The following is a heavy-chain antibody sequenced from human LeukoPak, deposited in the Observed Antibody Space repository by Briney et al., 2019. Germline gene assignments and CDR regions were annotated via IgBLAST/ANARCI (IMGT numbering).Heavy chain of an antibody. Sequence: SETLSLTCAVYGGSFSGYYWSWIRQPPGKGLEWIGEINHSGSTNYNPSLKSRVTISVGTSKNQFSLKLSSVTAADTAVYYCARLNGSSRLFDYWGQGTLVTVSS. J-gene: IGHJ4*02. CDR2: INHSGST. CDR1: GGSFSGYY. D-gene: IGHD1-26*01. CDR3: ARLNGSSRLFDY. V-gene: IGHV4-34*01.